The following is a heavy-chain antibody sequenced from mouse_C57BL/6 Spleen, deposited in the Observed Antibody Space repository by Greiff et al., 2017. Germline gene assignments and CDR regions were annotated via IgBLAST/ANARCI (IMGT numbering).Heavy chain of an antibody. Sequence: DVKLVESGPGLVKPSQSLSLTCSVTGYSITSGYYWNWIRQFPGNKLEWMGYISYDGSNNYNPSLKNRISITRDTSKNQFFLKLNSVTTEDTATYYCARAYYAGYFDVWGTGTTVTVSS. CDR3: ARAYYAGYFDV. V-gene: IGHV3-6*01. D-gene: IGHD1-1*02. CDR2: ISYDGSN. CDR1: GYSITSGYY. J-gene: IGHJ1*03.